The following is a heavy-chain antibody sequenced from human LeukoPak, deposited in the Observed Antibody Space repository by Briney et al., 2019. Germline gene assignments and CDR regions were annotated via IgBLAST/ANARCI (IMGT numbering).Heavy chain of an antibody. D-gene: IGHD2-15*01. J-gene: IGHJ6*03. CDR1: GGSISSGDYY. CDR2: IYYSGST. CDR3: ARARRYCSGGSCYYPNYYYMDV. Sequence: PSQTLSLTCTVSGGSISSGDYYWSWIRQPPGKGLEWIGYIYYSGSTYYNPSLKSRVTISVDTSKNQFSLKLSSVTAADTAVYYCARARRYCSGGSCYYPNYYYMDVWGKGTTVTVSS. V-gene: IGHV4-30-4*08.